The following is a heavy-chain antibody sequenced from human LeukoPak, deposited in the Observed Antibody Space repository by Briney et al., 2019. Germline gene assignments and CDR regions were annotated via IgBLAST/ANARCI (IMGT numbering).Heavy chain of an antibody. CDR2: INPTGDKT. CDR1: GYTFTDHY. Sequence: GASVKVSCKASGYTFTDHYMHWVRQAPGQGLEWMGLINPTGDKTWYAQKFQGRVTLTRDMSTTTDYMELSSLTSEDTAVYHCARDNSMENTAWWFDPWGQGTLVTVSS. J-gene: IGHJ5*02. D-gene: IGHD1-1*01. CDR3: ARDNSMENTAWWFDP. V-gene: IGHV1-46*01.